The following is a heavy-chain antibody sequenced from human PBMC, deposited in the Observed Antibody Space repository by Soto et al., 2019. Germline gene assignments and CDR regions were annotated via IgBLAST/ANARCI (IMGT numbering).Heavy chain of an antibody. V-gene: IGHV1-69*13. D-gene: IGHD2-2*02. CDR2: IIPIFGTA. Sequence: SVKVSCKASGGTFSSYAISWVRQAPGQGLEWMGGIIPIFGTANYAQKFQGRVTITADESTSTAYMELSSLRSEDTAVYYCATTHQYCSSTSCYNGGPFDYWGQGTLVTVSS. J-gene: IGHJ4*02. CDR1: GGTFSSYA. CDR3: ATTHQYCSSTSCYNGGPFDY.